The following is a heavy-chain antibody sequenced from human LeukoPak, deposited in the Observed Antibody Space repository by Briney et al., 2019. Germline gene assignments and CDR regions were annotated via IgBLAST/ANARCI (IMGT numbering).Heavy chain of an antibody. J-gene: IGHJ4*01. V-gene: IGHV3-7*01. CDR2: IKKDGSEK. D-gene: IGHD6-13*01. CDR3: ARDHLGRAATGPSLVD. CDR1: GFTFSSYW. Sequence: GGSLRLSCAASGFTFSSYWMSWVRQAPGKGLEWVANIKKDGSEKYYVDSVKGRFTISRDNAKTSLYLQMNSLRAEDTAVYYCARDHLGRAATGPSLVDWGHGTLVTVSS.